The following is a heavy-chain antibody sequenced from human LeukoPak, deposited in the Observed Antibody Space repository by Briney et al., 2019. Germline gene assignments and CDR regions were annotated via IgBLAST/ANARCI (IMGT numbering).Heavy chain of an antibody. CDR2: IYTSGST. J-gene: IGHJ3*02. V-gene: IGHV4-4*07. Sequence: SATLSLTCTVSGGSISSYYWSWTRQPVGKGLEWIGRIYTSGSTNYNPSLKSRVTMSVDTSKNQFSLKLSSVTAADTAVYYCARDYSWELGAFDIWGQGTMVTVSS. CDR3: ARDYSWELGAFDI. D-gene: IGHD1-26*01. CDR1: GGSISSYY.